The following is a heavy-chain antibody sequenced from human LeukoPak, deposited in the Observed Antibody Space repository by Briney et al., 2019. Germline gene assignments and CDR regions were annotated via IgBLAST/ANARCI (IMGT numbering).Heavy chain of an antibody. J-gene: IGHJ4*02. D-gene: IGHD6-19*01. V-gene: IGHV3-48*03. CDR1: GFTFSSYE. Sequence: HPGGSLRLSCAASGFTFSSYEMNWVRQAPGKGLEWVSYISSSGSTIYYADSVKGRFTISRDNAKNSLYLQMNSLRAEDTAVYYCARGRGLGEFAVASFDSWGRGTLVTVSS. CDR2: ISSSGSTI. CDR3: ARGRGLGEFAVASFDS.